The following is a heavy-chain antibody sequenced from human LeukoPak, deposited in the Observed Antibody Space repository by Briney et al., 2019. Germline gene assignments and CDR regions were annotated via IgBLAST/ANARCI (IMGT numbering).Heavy chain of an antibody. D-gene: IGHD5-24*01. V-gene: IGHV3-7*04. CDR3: ARGPPVEVASREGLYFDY. CDR1: GFTFSNRW. Sequence: GGPQRLSCAASGFTFSNRWVNWVRKAPEERLERGASIRYDGSGKYYVESVKGRLTISRDDAKISVFLQMNSLRVEDMGVYYCARGPPVEVASREGLYFDYWGQGTLVTVSS. J-gene: IGHJ4*02. CDR2: IRYDGSGK.